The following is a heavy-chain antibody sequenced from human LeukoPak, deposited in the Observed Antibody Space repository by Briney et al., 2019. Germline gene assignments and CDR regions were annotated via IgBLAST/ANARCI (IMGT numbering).Heavy chain of an antibody. CDR1: GGSFSGYY. CDR2: INHSGST. Sequence: SETLSLTCAVYGGSFSGYYWSWIRQPPGKGLEWIGEINHSGSTNYNPSLKSRVTISVDTSKNQFSLKLSSVTAADTAVYYCARGDSGSHFDYWGQGTLVTVS. CDR3: ARGDSGSHFDY. J-gene: IGHJ4*02. V-gene: IGHV4-34*01. D-gene: IGHD1-26*01.